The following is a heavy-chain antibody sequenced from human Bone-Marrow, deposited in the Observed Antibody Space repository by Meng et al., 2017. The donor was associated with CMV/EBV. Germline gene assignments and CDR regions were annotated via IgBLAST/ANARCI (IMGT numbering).Heavy chain of an antibody. CDR3: AKCQNTRVHPDAFDI. CDR1: GFTFDDYA. CDR2: ISWNSGSI. D-gene: IGHD2-2*01. V-gene: IGHV3-9*01. Sequence: GGSLRLSCAASGFTFDDYAMHWVRQAPGKGLEWVSGISWNSGSIGYADSVKGRFTISRDNVEKSLYLQMNSLRAEDTALYYCAKCQNTRVHPDAFDIWGQGTMVTVSS. J-gene: IGHJ3*02.